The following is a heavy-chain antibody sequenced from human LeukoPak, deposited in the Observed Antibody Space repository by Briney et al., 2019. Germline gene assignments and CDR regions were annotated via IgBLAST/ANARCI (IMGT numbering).Heavy chain of an antibody. J-gene: IGHJ3*02. CDR2: INPNSGGT. D-gene: IGHD1-26*01. CDR1: GYTFTGYY. CDR3: VSPGSYVQAAFDI. V-gene: IGHV1-2*02. Sequence: GASVKVSCKASGYTFTGYYMHWVRQAPGQGLEWMGWINPNSGGTNYAQKFQGRVTMTRDTSISTAYMELSRLRSDDTAVYYCVSPGSYVQAAFDIWGQGTMVTVSS.